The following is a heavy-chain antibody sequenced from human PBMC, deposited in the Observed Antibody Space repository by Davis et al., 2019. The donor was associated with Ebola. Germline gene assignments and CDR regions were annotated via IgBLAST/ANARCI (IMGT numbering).Heavy chain of an antibody. Sequence: MPSETLSLTCGVFGGSFSGYYWSWIRQSPGRGLEWIGEIHYSGITNYAPSLKNRVTISADTSKSQFSLKLNSVTAADTAVYYRARSGGGRGPDYGEFWGQGTLVTISS. CDR1: GGSFSGYY. CDR2: IHYSGIT. D-gene: IGHD1-14*01. CDR3: ARSGGGRGPDYGEF. V-gene: IGHV4-34*01. J-gene: IGHJ4*02.